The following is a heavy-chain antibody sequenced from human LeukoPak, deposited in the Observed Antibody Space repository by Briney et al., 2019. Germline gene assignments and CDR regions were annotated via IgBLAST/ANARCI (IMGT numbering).Heavy chain of an antibody. Sequence: GGSLRLSCAASGFTFSSYSMNWVRQAPGKGLEWVSYISSSSSTIYYADSVKGRFTISRDNAKNTLYLQMNGLRAEDTAVYYCARGPTVGPLTFDPWGQGTLVTVSS. CDR1: GFTFSSYS. V-gene: IGHV3-48*01. D-gene: IGHD4-17*01. CDR3: ARGPTVGPLTFDP. J-gene: IGHJ5*02. CDR2: ISSSSSTI.